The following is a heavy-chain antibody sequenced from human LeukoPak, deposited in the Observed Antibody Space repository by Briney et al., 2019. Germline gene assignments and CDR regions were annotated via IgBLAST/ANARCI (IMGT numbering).Heavy chain of an antibody. Sequence: GGSLRLSCAASGFTFSNAWMSWVRQAPGKGLEWVGRIKSKTDGGTTDYAAPVKGRFTISRDNSKNTLYLQMGSLRAEDMAVYYCARYGNYDSSAYYFFDYWGQGTLVTVSS. CDR3: ARYGNYDSSAYYFFDY. J-gene: IGHJ4*02. CDR2: IKSKTDGGTT. CDR1: GFTFSNAW. D-gene: IGHD3-22*01. V-gene: IGHV3-15*01.